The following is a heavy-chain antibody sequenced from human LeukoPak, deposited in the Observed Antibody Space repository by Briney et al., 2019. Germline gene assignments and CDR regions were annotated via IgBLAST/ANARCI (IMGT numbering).Heavy chain of an antibody. J-gene: IGHJ4*02. V-gene: IGHV3-23*01. Sequence: GGSLRLSCAASGFTFSNYAMSWVRQAPGKGLEWVSGLSGSSGSTDYADSVKGRFTISRDNAKNSLYLQMNSLRAEDTALYYCAKGYGDYGSDFDYWGQGTLVTVSS. CDR1: GFTFSNYA. CDR3: AKGYGDYGSDFDY. CDR2: LSGSSGST. D-gene: IGHD4-17*01.